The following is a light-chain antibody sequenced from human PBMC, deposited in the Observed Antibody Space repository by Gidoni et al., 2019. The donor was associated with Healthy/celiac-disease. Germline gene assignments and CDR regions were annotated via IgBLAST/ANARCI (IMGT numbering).Light chain of an antibody. J-gene: IGLJ3*02. CDR1: KIGSKR. Sequence: SYVPHPPPSVSLAPGKTARITCGGKKIGSKRVNWYQQKQGQAPVLVVYDDSDRPSGIPERFSGSNSGNTATLNISRVEAGDEADYYCQVWDSSSDHPVFGGGTKRTVL. CDR3: QVWDSSSDHPV. CDR2: DDS. V-gene: IGLV3-21*03.